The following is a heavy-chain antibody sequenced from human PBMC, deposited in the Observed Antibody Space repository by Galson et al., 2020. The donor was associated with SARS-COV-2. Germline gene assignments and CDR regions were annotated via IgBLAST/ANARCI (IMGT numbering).Heavy chain of an antibody. Sequence: GGSLSLSCAASGFTFDDYAMHWVRQAPGKGLEWVSGISWNSGSIGYADSVKGRFTISRDNAKNSLYLQMNSLRAEDTALYYCAKDITGSSGYGDYWGQGTLVTVSS. J-gene: IGHJ4*02. CDR2: ISWNSGSI. V-gene: IGHV3-9*01. D-gene: IGHD3-22*01. CDR1: GFTFDDYA. CDR3: AKDITGSSGYGDY.